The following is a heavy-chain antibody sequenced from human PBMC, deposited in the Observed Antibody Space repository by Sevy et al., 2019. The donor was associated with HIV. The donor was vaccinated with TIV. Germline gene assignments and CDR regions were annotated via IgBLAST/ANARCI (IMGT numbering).Heavy chain of an antibody. CDR2: INGDGGSA. D-gene: IGHD4-17*01. J-gene: IGHJ6*02. V-gene: IGHV3-74*01. CDR1: GFTFSSYW. Sequence: GGSLRLSCAASGFTFSSYWMHWVRQAPGKGLLWVSLINGDGGSANYADSVKGRFIISRDNAKSTLYLQMNSLRAEDTAMYYCARAYAHYGDSIGFYYGMDVWGQGITVTVSS. CDR3: ARAYAHYGDSIGFYYGMDV.